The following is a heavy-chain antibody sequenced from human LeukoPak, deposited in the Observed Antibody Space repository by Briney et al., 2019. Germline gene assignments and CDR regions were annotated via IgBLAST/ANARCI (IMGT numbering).Heavy chain of an antibody. CDR1: GGTFSSYA. CDR3: ARDVVGASPHMDV. Sequence: ASVKVSCKASGGTFSSYAISWVRQATGQGLEWMGWMNPNSADTGYAQKFQGRVTMTRNTSISTAYMELRSLRSDDTAVYYCARDVVGASPHMDVWGKGTTVTVSS. J-gene: IGHJ6*03. V-gene: IGHV1-8*02. D-gene: IGHD1-26*01. CDR2: MNPNSADT.